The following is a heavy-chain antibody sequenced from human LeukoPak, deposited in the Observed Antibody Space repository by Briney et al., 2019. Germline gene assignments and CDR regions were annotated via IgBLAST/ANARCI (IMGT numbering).Heavy chain of an antibody. CDR3: ARALRRNYGSGSLINYYYYMDV. CDR1: GFSFSSYG. D-gene: IGHD3-10*01. J-gene: IGHJ6*03. CDR2: IRYDGSNK. V-gene: IGHV3-30*02. Sequence: PGGSLRLSCAGSGFSFSSYGMHWVRQAPGKGLEWVAFIRYDGSNKYYADSVKGRFTISRDNSKNTLYLQMNSLRAEDTAVCYCARALRRNYGSGSLINYYYYMDVWGKGTTVTVSS.